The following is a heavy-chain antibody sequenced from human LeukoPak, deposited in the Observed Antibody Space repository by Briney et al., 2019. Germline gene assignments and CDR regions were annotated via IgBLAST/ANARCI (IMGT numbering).Heavy chain of an antibody. CDR1: GYTFTSNY. J-gene: IGHJ4*02. CDR2: IYPRDGST. V-gene: IGHV1-46*01. Sequence: ASVKVSCKASGYTFTSNYIRWVRQAPGQGLEWMGMIYPRDGSTSYAQKFQGRVTVTRDTSTSTVHMELSGLRSEDMAVYYCARDQEGFDYWGQGTLVTVSS. CDR3: ARDQEGFDY.